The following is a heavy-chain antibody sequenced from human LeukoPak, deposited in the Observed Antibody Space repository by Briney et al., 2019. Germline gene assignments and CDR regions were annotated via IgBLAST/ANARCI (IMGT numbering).Heavy chain of an antibody. D-gene: IGHD6-6*01. V-gene: IGHV5-51*01. CDR2: IYPGDSDT. Sequence: GASLKISCKGSGSSFTSYWIGWVRPMPGKGREWMGIIYPGDSDTRYSPSFRGQVTISADKSISTAYLQWSSLKASDTAMYYCARQIRVIAARPDDYFDYWGQGTLVTVSS. J-gene: IGHJ4*02. CDR3: ARQIRVIAARPDDYFDY. CDR1: GSSFTSYW.